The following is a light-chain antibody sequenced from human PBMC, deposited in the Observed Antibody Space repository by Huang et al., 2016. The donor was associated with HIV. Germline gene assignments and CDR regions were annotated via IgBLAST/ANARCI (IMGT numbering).Light chain of an antibody. V-gene: IGKV2-30*01. CDR1: QSLVYSDGKTC. CDR2: KVS. J-gene: IGKJ2*01. Sequence: DVVLTQSPLSLPVTLGQPASISCRSTQSLVYSDGKTCLTWFQQRPGQSPRRLIYKVSNRDSGVPDIFSGSGSGTDFTLKISRVEAEDVGVYYCMQSTHRYNFGQGTKLEIK. CDR3: MQSTHRYN.